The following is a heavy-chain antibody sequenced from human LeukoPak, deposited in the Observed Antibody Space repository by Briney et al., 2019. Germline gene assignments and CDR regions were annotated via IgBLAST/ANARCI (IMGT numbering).Heavy chain of an antibody. CDR2: MNPKSGDT. Sequence: ASVKVSCKASGYTLTSHDINWVRQAAGQGLECMGWMNPKSGDTGYAQKFQDRVAMTRDTSINTVYMELSSLTSEDTAVYYCARDPPRYCSGGSCYSFAFDIWGQGTMVTVSS. CDR3: ARDPPRYCSGGSCYSFAFDI. CDR1: GYTLTSHD. V-gene: IGHV1-8*01. J-gene: IGHJ3*02. D-gene: IGHD2-15*01.